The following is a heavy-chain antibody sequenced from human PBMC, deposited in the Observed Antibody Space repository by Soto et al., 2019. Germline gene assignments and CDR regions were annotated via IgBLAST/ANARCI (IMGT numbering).Heavy chain of an antibody. CDR3: ARDLWGYCGTDCYPLDV. D-gene: IGHD2-21*02. J-gene: IGHJ6*02. V-gene: IGHV4-59*01. Sequence: PSETPSLTCPLSGGSLSRYYLGWVRQPPGKGLEWVGYMYNTGSTVYNPSFKSRVTISVDTSKNQFSLKLNSVTAADTAVYYCARDLWGYCGTDCYPLDVWGQGTTVTVSS. CDR1: GGSLSRYY. CDR2: MYNTGST.